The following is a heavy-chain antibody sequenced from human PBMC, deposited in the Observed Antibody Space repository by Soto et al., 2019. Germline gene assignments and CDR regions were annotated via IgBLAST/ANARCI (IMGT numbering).Heavy chain of an antibody. CDR1: GGSISSGDYY. CDR2: IYYSGST. D-gene: IGHD3-10*01. Sequence: PSETLSLTCTVSGGSISSGDYYWSWIRQPPGKGLEWIGYIYYSGSTYYNPSLKSRVTISVDTSKNQFSLKLSSVTAADTAVYYCARDWEVSGIWLGECMFDHWGQGTLVTVSS. V-gene: IGHV4-30-4*01. CDR3: ARDWEVSGIWLGECMFDH. J-gene: IGHJ5*02.